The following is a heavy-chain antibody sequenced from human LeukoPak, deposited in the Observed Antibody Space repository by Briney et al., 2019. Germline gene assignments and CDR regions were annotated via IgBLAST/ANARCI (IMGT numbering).Heavy chain of an antibody. J-gene: IGHJ4*02. CDR1: GFTFSNYW. Sequence: GGSLTLSCVASGFTFSNYWMNWVRQAPGKGLEWVASIKGDESEKKFVDSVRGRFTISRDNSQNSLFLQMNSLRAEDTAVYYCARGDQESVCRPSDYWGQGTVVAVSS. CDR3: ARGDQESVCRPSDY. CDR2: IKGDESEK. V-gene: IGHV3-7*01. D-gene: IGHD3-16*01.